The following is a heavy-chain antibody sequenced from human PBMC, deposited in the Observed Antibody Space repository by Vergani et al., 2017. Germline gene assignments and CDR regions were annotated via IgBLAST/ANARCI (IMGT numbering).Heavy chain of an antibody. J-gene: IGHJ4*02. Sequence: QVQLVQSGAEVKKPGASVKVSCKASGYTFTSYDINWVRQATGQGLEWMGWMNPNSGNTGYAQKFQGRVTMTRNTSISTAYMELSSLRSEDTAVYYCARDATGEYSSSSDFEDYWGQGTLVTVSS. CDR2: MNPNSGNT. CDR1: GYTFTSYD. D-gene: IGHD6-6*01. V-gene: IGHV1-8*01. CDR3: ARDATGEYSSSSDFEDY.